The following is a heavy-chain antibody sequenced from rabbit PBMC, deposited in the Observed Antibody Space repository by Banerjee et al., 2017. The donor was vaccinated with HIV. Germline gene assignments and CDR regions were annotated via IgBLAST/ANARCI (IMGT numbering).Heavy chain of an antibody. D-gene: IGHD4-1*01. Sequence: QEQLEESGGDLVKPGTSLTLTCKASGFDFSSNAMCWVRQAPGKGLEWIACIYNGDGSTYYASWVNGRFTISKTSSTTVTLQMTSLTAADTASYFCARDLAGVIGWNFNLWGPGTLVTVS. J-gene: IGHJ4*01. CDR3: ARDLAGVIGWNFNL. V-gene: IGHV1S47*01. CDR2: IYNGDGST. CDR1: GFDFSSNA.